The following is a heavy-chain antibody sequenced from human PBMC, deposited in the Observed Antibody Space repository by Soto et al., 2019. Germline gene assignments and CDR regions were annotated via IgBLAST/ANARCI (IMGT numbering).Heavy chain of an antibody. J-gene: IGHJ4*02. CDR2: ISYGGSNK. D-gene: IGHD5-12*01. V-gene: IGHV3-30-3*01. Sequence: QVQLVESGGGVVQPGRSLRLSCAASGLTYSGYAMHWVRQAPGKGLEWEAIISYGGSNKYYADSVRGRFTISRDNSNNTMYLKMNSLRAENTAVYYCARDRDGYSGYDYPAYWGQGTLVTVSS. CDR1: GLTYSGYA. CDR3: ARDRDGYSGYDYPAY.